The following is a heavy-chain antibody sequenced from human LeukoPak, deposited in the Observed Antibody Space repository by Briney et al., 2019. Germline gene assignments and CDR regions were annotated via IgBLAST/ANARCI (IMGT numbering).Heavy chain of an antibody. CDR2: ISYDGSNK. D-gene: IGHD5-24*01. J-gene: IGHJ4*02. Sequence: GRSLRLSCAASGFTFSSYAMHWVRQAPGKGLEWVAVISYDGSNKYYADSVKGRFTISRDNSKNTLYLQMNSLRAEDTAVYYCASGKRHNQANDYWGQGTLVTVFS. V-gene: IGHV3-30*04. CDR1: GFTFSSYA. CDR3: ASGKRHNQANDY.